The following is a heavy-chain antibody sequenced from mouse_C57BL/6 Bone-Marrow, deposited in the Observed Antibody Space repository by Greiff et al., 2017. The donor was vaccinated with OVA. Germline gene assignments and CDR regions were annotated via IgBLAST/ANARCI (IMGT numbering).Heavy chain of an antibody. V-gene: IGHV1-66*01. CDR1: GYSFTSYY. Sequence: VQLQQSGPELVKPGASVKISCKASGYSFTSYYIHWVKQRPGQGLEWIGWIYPGSGNTKYNEKFKGKATLTADTSSSTAYMQLSSLTSEDSAVYYCARSYGSTGDYWGQGTTLTVSS. J-gene: IGHJ2*01. D-gene: IGHD1-1*01. CDR3: ARSYGSTGDY. CDR2: IYPGSGNT.